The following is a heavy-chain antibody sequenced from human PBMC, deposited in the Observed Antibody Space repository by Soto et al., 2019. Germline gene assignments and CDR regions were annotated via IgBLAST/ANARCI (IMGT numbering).Heavy chain of an antibody. V-gene: IGHV3-33*06. Sequence: GGSLRLSCVASRCTFSGSGIHWVRQAPGEGLEWVAPIWGDTINKYFADSVKGRFSISRDNSKNTLYLQMNSLRAEDTAVYYCAKSRIYDFWSGYMDVWGKGTTVTVPQ. CDR3: AKSRIYDFWSGYMDV. D-gene: IGHD3-3*01. CDR2: IWGDTINK. J-gene: IGHJ6*04. CDR1: RCTFSGSG.